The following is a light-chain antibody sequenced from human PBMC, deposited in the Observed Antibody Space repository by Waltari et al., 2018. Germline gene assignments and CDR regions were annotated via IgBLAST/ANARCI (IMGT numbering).Light chain of an antibody. J-gene: IGKJ4*01. CDR2: KVS. Sequence: DVVMTQSPLSLPVTLGQPASISCTSSQSLVHSDGNTYLAWFQQRPGQSPRRIIYKVSNRESGVPDRFSASGSGTDFTLKISRVEAEDVGVYYCMQGTHWPLTFGGGTKVEIK. V-gene: IGKV2-30*02. CDR3: MQGTHWPLT. CDR1: QSLVHSDGNTY.